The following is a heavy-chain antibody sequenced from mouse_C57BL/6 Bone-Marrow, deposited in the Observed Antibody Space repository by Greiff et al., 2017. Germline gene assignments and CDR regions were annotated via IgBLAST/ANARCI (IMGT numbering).Heavy chain of an antibody. D-gene: IGHD3-2*02. CDR2: IYPRSGNT. CDR1: GYTFTSYG. J-gene: IGHJ2*01. Sequence: VQLQQSGAELARPGASVKLSCKASGYTFTSYGISWVKQRTGQGLEWIGEIYPRSGNTYYNEKFKGKAILTADKSSSTAYMVLRSLTSEDSAVYFSGRGGLSHENYWGQGTTLTVSS. CDR3: GRGGLSHENY. V-gene: IGHV1-81*01.